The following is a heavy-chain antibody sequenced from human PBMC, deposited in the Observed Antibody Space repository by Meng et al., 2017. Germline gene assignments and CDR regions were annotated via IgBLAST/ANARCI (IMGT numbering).Heavy chain of an antibody. CDR1: GSSLSTRGVG. CDR3: AHRRDYYGSGNHFDY. J-gene: IGHJ4*02. D-gene: IGHD3-10*01. V-gene: IGHV2-5*02. Sequence: TWKVAGPTPAKPTQPLTLTCSFSGSSLSTRGVGVGCFRQPPGKALEWLALIYSDDDTRYSPSLKSRLTITKDTSKTQVVLTMTNMDPVDTATYYCAHRRDYYGSGNHFDYWGQGTLVTVSS. CDR2: IYSDDDT.